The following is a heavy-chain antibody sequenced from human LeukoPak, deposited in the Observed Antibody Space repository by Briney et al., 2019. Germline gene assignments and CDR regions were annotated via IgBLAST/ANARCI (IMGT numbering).Heavy chain of an antibody. Sequence: PGRSLRLSCAASGFTLSNYAMHWVRQAPGKGLEWVAVISYDGTNKFYADSVKGRFTISRDNSKNTLYLQMNSLRAEDTAVYYCARDLTITGTTWDADYWGQGTLVTVSP. D-gene: IGHD1-20*01. J-gene: IGHJ4*02. CDR2: ISYDGTNK. CDR1: GFTLSNYA. V-gene: IGHV3-30*04. CDR3: ARDLTITGTTWDADY.